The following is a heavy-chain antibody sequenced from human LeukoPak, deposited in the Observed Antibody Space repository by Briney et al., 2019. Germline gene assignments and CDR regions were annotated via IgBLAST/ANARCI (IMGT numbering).Heavy chain of an antibody. V-gene: IGHV3-48*01. J-gene: IGHJ4*02. D-gene: IGHD5-12*01. CDR3: ARTVATSYYFDY. Sequence: PGGSLRLSCAASGFTFRHYNMNWVRQAPGKGLEWVSYITGSSTTIYYADSVKGRFTISRDNAKNSLYLQMNSLRAEDTAVYYCARTVATSYYFDYWGQGTLVTVSS. CDR1: GFTFRHYN. CDR2: ITGSSTTI.